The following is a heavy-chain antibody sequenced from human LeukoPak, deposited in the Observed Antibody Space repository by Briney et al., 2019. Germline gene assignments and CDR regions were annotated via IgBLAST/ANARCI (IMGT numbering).Heavy chain of an antibody. Sequence: ASVRVSCKASEYTFTGYYMHWVRQAPGQGLEWMGWINPNTGDTNYAQKFQGGVTMTRDTSIITAYMELSRLRSDDTAVYYCARRRCSGSSCQSYYFDYWGQGTLVTVSS. CDR2: INPNTGDT. CDR1: EYTFTGYY. J-gene: IGHJ4*02. CDR3: ARRRCSGSSCQSYYFDY. D-gene: IGHD2-15*01. V-gene: IGHV1-2*02.